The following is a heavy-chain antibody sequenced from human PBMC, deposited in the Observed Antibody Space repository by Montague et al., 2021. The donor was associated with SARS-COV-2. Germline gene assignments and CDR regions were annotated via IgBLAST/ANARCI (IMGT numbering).Heavy chain of an antibody. CDR2: IYYSGSA. V-gene: IGHV4-39*07. D-gene: IGHD4/OR15-4a*01. CDR1: DDSISSSSYY. Sequence: SETLSLTCIVSDDSISSSSYYWGWIRQPPGKGLEYIGSIYYSGSAYYNPSLKSRVTISIDTSKNQFSLNLDSVTASDTAMYYCARVTSAVAGANFYFDYWGQGTLVTVSS. CDR3: ARVTSAVAGANFYFDY. J-gene: IGHJ4*02.